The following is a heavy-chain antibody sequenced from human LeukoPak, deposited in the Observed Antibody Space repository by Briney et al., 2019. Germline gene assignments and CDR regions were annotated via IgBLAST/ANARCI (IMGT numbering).Heavy chain of an antibody. D-gene: IGHD5-24*01. Sequence: GGSLRLSRAASGFTFSSYSMNWVRQAPGKGLEWVSSISSSSSYIYYADSVKGRFTISRDNAKNSLYLQMNSLRAEDTAVYYCARDSGWLSVAYYFDYWGQGTLVTVSS. CDR2: ISSSSSYI. V-gene: IGHV3-21*01. CDR3: ARDSGWLSVAYYFDY. J-gene: IGHJ4*02. CDR1: GFTFSSYS.